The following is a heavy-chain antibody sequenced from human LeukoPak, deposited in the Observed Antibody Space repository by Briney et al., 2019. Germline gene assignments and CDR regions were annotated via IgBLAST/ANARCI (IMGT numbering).Heavy chain of an antibody. CDR2: ISSSSSYI. J-gene: IGHJ1*01. Sequence: GGSLRLSCAASGFTFSSYSMNWVRQAPGKGLEWVSSISSSSSYIYYADSVKGRFTISRDNSKNTLYLQMNSLRAEDTAVYYCAKQWLVLAGAAAEYFQHWGQGTLVTVSS. D-gene: IGHD6-19*01. V-gene: IGHV3-21*04. CDR3: AKQWLVLAGAAAEYFQH. CDR1: GFTFSSYS.